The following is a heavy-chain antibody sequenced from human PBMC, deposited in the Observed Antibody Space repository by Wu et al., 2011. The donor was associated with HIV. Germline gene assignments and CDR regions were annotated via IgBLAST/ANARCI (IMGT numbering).Heavy chain of an antibody. CDR2: IIPIFATA. CDR1: GGTFSSYA. D-gene: IGHD2-15*01. Sequence: QVQLAQSGAEVKKPGSSVKVSCKASGGTFSSYAISWVRQAPGQGLEWMGGIIPIFATANYAQKFQGRVTITTDESTSTVYMELSSLRSEDTAVYYCAVLGYCSGGSCYSGSWGQGTLVTVSS. CDR3: AVLGYCSGGSCYSGS. J-gene: IGHJ4*02. V-gene: IGHV1-69*05.